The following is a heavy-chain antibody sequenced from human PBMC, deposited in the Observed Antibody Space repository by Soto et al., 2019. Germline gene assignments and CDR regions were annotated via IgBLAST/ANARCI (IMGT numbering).Heavy chain of an antibody. Sequence: SETLSLTCTVSGDSISSGSYYWGWIRQSPGKGLEWIGTIYYSGTINYNPSLKSRVTISRDTSKNQFSLKVNSVTAADTAVYYCARRAFGVASQYWGQGVLVTVSS. CDR1: GDSISSGSYY. CDR2: IYYSGTI. J-gene: IGHJ4*02. CDR3: ARRAFGVASQY. V-gene: IGHV4-39*01. D-gene: IGHD3-3*01.